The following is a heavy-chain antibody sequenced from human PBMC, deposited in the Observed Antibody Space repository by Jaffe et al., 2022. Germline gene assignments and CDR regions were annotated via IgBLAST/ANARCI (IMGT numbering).Heavy chain of an antibody. CDR3: ATRLRYFDWLSQDAFDI. V-gene: IGHV3-48*01. CDR2: ISSSSSTI. Sequence: EVQLVESGGGLVQPGGSLRLSCAASGFTFSSYSMNWVRQAPGKGLEWVSYISSSSSTIYYADSVKGRFTISRDNAKNSLYLQMNSLRAEDTAVYYCATRLRYFDWLSQDAFDIWGQGTMVTVSS. D-gene: IGHD3-9*01. CDR1: GFTFSSYS. J-gene: IGHJ3*02.